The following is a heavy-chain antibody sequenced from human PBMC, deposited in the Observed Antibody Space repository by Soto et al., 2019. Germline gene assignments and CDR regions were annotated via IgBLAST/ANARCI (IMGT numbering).Heavy chain of an antibody. Sequence: LSLTCSVSGGSMNYYYWSWIRQPPGKGLEWIGYIYHSGTAEYNPSPKSRVTLSVDTSKSQFSLKMSSVTTADTAVYYCARDRAIISAPTKEYVFEIWGQGTMVTVSS. CDR3: ARDRAIISAPTKEYVFEI. V-gene: IGHV4-59*01. CDR1: GGSMNYYY. J-gene: IGHJ3*02. CDR2: IYHSGTA. D-gene: IGHD5-12*01.